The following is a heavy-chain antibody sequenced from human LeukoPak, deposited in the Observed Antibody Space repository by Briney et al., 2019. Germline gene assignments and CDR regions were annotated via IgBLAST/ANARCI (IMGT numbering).Heavy chain of an antibody. Sequence: SETLSPTCTVPGSSLSSVSFDWDWIRQPPGKGLEWIGYIYYSGSTNYNPSLKSRVTISVDTSKNQFPLKLSSVTAADTAVYLCSRLRTRYCLLWGRGTLVTVSS. V-gene: IGHV4-61*01. D-gene: IGHD5/OR15-5a*01. CDR3: SRLRTRYCLL. J-gene: IGHJ4*02. CDR2: IYYSGST. CDR1: GSSLSSVSFD.